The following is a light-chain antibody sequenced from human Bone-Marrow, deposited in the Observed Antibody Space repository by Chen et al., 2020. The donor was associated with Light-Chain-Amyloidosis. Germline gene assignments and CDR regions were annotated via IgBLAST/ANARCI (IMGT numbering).Light chain of an antibody. CDR2: EDD. V-gene: IGLV6-57*01. Sequence: NFMLNQPHSESESPGKTVIISCTSSTGSIATNYVQWYQQRPGSSPTTVIYEDDQRPSGVPDRCSGSIDRSSNSASLTISGLKTEEEADYYCQSYQGSSQGVFGGGTKLTVL. CDR3: QSYQGSSQGV. J-gene: IGLJ3*02. CDR1: TGSIATNY.